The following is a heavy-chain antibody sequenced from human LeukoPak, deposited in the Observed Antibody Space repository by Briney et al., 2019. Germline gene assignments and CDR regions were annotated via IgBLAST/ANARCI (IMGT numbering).Heavy chain of an antibody. D-gene: IGHD2-2*01. CDR1: GYTFSGFY. J-gene: IGHJ4*02. Sequence: ASVTVSCRASGYTFSGFYMHWVRQAPGQGLEWMGWINPNSGDTKYAQKFQGRVTMTRDTSISTAYIELSRLRSDDTAVYYCARGTEYQLVLDYWGQGTLVTVSS. CDR3: ARGTEYQLVLDY. CDR2: INPNSGDT. V-gene: IGHV1-2*02.